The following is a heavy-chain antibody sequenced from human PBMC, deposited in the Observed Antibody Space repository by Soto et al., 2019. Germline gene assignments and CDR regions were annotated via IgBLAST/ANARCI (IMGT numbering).Heavy chain of an antibody. Sequence: QVQLQESGPGLVKPSETLSLTCTVSGGSISSYYWSWIRQPPGKGLEWIGYIYYSGSTNYNPSLKSRSTISVDTSKNQFALKLSSVTAAETAVYYCARRYGTTFDYWGQGTLVTVSS. J-gene: IGHJ4*02. CDR2: IYYSGST. CDR3: ARRYGTTFDY. D-gene: IGHD1-7*01. CDR1: GGSISSYY. V-gene: IGHV4-59*01.